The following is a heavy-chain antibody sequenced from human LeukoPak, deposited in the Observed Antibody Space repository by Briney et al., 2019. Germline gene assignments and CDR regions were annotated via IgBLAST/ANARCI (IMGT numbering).Heavy chain of an antibody. J-gene: IGHJ4*02. Sequence: SETLSLTCQVYGGSFSGYYWSWIRQPPGKGLEWIGEINHSGSTNYNPSLKSRVTISVDTSKNQFSLKLSSVTAADTAVYCCARRGVVPAARRQFDYWGQGTLVTVSS. CDR3: ARRGVVPAARRQFDY. CDR2: INHSGST. V-gene: IGHV4-34*01. CDR1: GGSFSGYY. D-gene: IGHD2-2*01.